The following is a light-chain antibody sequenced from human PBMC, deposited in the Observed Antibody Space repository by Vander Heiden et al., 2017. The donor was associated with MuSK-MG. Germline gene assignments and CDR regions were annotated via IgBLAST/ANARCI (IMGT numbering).Light chain of an antibody. CDR1: SRDVGNYDL. J-gene: IGLJ2*01. V-gene: IGLV2-23*02. Sequence: GQSITISCTGTSRDVGNYDLVSWYAQHPGKAPKLLIYEVNERPSDISARFSGSKSGNTASLTISGLLPEDEADYHCCSFAPNNTLIFGGGTKLTVL. CDR3: CSFAPNNTLI. CDR2: EVN.